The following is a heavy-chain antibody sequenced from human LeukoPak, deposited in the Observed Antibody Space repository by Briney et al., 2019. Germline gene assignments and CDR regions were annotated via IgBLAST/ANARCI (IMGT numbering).Heavy chain of an antibody. CDR2: IYYSGST. Sequence: PSETLSLTCTVSGGSISSSSYYWGWIHQPPGKGLEWIGSIYYSGSTYYNPSLKSRVTISVDTSKNQFSLKLSSVTAADTAVYYCARTYPPYYFDYWGQGTLVTVSS. CDR1: GGSISSSSYY. CDR3: ARTYPPYYFDY. V-gene: IGHV4-39*01. J-gene: IGHJ4*02.